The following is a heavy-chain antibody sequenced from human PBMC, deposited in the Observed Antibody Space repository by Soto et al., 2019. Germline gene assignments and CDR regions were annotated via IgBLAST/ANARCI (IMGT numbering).Heavy chain of an antibody. CDR2: IDWDDDK. J-gene: IGHJ6*02. D-gene: IGHD6-13*01. V-gene: IGHV2-70*01. Sequence: SGPTLVNPTQTLTLTCTFSGFSLSTSGMCVSWIRQPPGKALEWLALIDWDDDKYYSTSLKTRLTISKDTSKNQVVLTMTNMDPVDTATYYCARIVGIAAQTGYYYGMDGWGQGTTVTVSS. CDR3: ARIVGIAAQTGYYYGMDG. CDR1: GFSLSTSGMC.